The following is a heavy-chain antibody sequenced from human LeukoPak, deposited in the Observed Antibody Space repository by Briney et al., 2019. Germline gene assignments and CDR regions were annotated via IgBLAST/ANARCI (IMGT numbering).Heavy chain of an antibody. CDR1: GYTFIAYF. Sequence: ASVKVSCKASGYTFIAYFIHWVRQAPGQGPEWMGWINPKSGDTNYAQKLQGRVTMTTDTSTSTAYMELRSLRSDDTAVYYCARGTRLGEWDYWGQGTLVTVSS. V-gene: IGHV1-18*04. CDR2: INPKSGDT. CDR3: ARGTRLGEWDY. J-gene: IGHJ4*02. D-gene: IGHD3-16*01.